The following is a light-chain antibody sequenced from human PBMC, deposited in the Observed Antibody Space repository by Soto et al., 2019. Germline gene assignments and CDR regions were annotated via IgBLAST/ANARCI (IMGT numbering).Light chain of an antibody. V-gene: IGKV3-15*01. CDR1: QSVGRN. Sequence: EIVMTQSPATLSVSPGERATLSCRASQSVGRNLAWYQQKPGQAPRLLIYGASTRATGIPARFSGSGSGTAFTLTISSLPSEDFSIYSCQQYHHWPPLTFGGGTKVEIK. J-gene: IGKJ4*01. CDR2: GAS. CDR3: QQYHHWPPLT.